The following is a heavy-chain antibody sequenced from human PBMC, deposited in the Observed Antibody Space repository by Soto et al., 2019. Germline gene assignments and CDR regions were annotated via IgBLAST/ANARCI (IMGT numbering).Heavy chain of an antibody. Sequence: SETLSLTCTVSGGSVISGTYYWSWIRQTPEKGLDWIGYIYYSGSTKYGPSLKSRVTISLDTSKNQFSLNLSSVTATDTGVYYCARSKFEDGPYYFEYWGQGTLVTVSS. D-gene: IGHD3-16*01. V-gene: IGHV4-61*01. J-gene: IGHJ4*02. CDR1: GGSVISGTYY. CDR2: IYYSGST. CDR3: ARSKFEDGPYYFEY.